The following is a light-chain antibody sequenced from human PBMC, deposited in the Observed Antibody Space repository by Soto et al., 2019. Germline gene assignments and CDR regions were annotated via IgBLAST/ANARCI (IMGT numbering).Light chain of an antibody. CDR3: QQYGTSLP. J-gene: IGKJ4*01. CDR2: DAS. Sequence: EIVLSQSPATLSLSPGERATLSCRASQSVGNYLAWYQQKPGQAPRLLIYDASNRATGIPARFSGSGSGTDFTLTISSLEPEDFAVYYCQQYGTSLPFGGLSKVDIK. V-gene: IGKV3-11*01. CDR1: QSVGNY.